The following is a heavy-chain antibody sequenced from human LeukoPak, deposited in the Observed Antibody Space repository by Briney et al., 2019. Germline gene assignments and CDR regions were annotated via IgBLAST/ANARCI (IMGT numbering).Heavy chain of an antibody. CDR2: IYYSGST. CDR3: ARTYGGDPRSYWYFNL. D-gene: IGHD4-23*01. J-gene: IGHJ2*01. CDR1: GGSISSSLYF. Sequence: SETLSLTCTVSGGSISSSLYFWGWIRQPPGKGLEWIGSIYYSGSTYYNPSLKSRVTISIDTSKNQFSLQLTSVTAADTAVYYCARTYGGDPRSYWYFNLWGRGTLVTVSS. V-gene: IGHV4-39*07.